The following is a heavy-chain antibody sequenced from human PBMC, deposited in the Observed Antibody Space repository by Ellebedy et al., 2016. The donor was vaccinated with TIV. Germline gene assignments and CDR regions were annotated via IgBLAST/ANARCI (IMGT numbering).Heavy chain of an antibody. J-gene: IGHJ5*02. D-gene: IGHD2-21*02. CDR1: GGSISSYH. V-gene: IGHV4-4*07. CDR2: IYVSGST. CDR3: ASDLLSSKVTGITEWFDP. Sequence: MPSETLSLTCTVSGGSISSYHWSWIRQPAGPGLEWIGRIYVSGSTDYNPSLKSLLIMSIDTSKNQFSLKLRSVSAADTAVYYCASDLLSSKVTGITEWFDPWGQGTLVTVSS.